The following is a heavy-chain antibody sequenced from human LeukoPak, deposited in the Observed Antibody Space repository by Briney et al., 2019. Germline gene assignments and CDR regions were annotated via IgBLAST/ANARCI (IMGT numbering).Heavy chain of an antibody. CDR1: GFTFSSYG. D-gene: IGHD3-22*01. Sequence: PGGSLRLSCAASGFTFSSYGMHWVRQAPGKGLEWVAVISYDGSNKYYADSVKGRFTISRDNSKNTLYLQMNSLRAEDTAVYYCAKDRDDSSGYYPLFDYWGQGTLVTVSS. V-gene: IGHV3-30*18. CDR3: AKDRDDSSGYYPLFDY. CDR2: ISYDGSNK. J-gene: IGHJ4*02.